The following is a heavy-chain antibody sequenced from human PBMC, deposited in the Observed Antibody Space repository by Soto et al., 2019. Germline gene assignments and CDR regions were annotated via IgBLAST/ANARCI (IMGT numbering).Heavy chain of an antibody. J-gene: IGHJ4*02. V-gene: IGHV3-7*01. CDR2: IKQDGSEK. D-gene: IGHD5-12*01. Sequence: GGSLRLSCAASGFTFSSYWMSWVRQAPGKGLEWVANIKQDGSEKYYVDSVKGRFTISRDNAKNSLYLQMNSLRAEDAAVYYCARIEGDIVATIDYWGQGTLVTVSS. CDR3: ARIEGDIVATIDY. CDR1: GFTFSSYW.